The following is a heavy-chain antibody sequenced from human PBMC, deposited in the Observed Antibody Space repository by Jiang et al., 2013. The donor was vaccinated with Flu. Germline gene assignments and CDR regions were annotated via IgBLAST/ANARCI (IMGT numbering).Heavy chain of an antibody. J-gene: IGHJ4*02. CDR1: GDSVSSNSAA. D-gene: IGHD3-10*01. V-gene: IGHV6-1*01. CDR2: TFYRSQWYT. Sequence: SQTLSLTCAISGDSVSSNSAAWNWIRQSPSRGLEWLGRTFYRSQWYTEYPESVEGRITINADPSKNQFSLHLMFMNPEDTAVYFCARAPDHYGSGSLDYWGQGTLVTVSS. CDR3: ARAPDHYGSGSLDY.